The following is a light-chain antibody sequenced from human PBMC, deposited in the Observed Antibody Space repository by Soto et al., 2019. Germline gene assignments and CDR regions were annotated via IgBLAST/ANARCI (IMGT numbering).Light chain of an antibody. CDR3: QQYNNGLS. CDR1: QSVSSY. V-gene: IGKV3-15*01. CDR2: GAS. J-gene: IGKJ4*01. Sequence: EIVMTQSPATLSVSPGERATLSCRASQSVSSYFAWYQQKPGQAPRLLIFGASTRATGIPARFSGSGSGTDFTLTISSLHSEDFAVYYCQQYNNGLSFGGGTKVEIK.